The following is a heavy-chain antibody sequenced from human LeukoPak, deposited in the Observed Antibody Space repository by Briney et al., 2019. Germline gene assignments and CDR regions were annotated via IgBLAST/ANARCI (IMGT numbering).Heavy chain of an antibody. Sequence: SETLSLTCTVSGDSISSGDYYWSWIRQPAGKGLEWIGRIYTSGSTNYNPSLKSRVTISVDTSKNQFSLKLSSVTAADTAVYYCARPSTVTTWDNWFDPWGQGTLVTVSS. CDR2: IYTSGST. CDR3: ARPSTVTTWDNWFDP. D-gene: IGHD4-17*01. CDR1: GDSISSGDYY. J-gene: IGHJ5*02. V-gene: IGHV4-61*02.